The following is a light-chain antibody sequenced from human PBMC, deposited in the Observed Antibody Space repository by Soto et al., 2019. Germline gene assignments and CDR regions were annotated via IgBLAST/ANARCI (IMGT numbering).Light chain of an antibody. CDR3: QQSYSTPRT. CDR2: AAS. CDR1: QSISSY. V-gene: IGKV1-39*01. J-gene: IGKJ1*01. Sequence: IQMTQSPSSLSASVGDRVTITCRASQSISSYLNWYQQKPGKAPKLLIYAASSLHSGVPSRFSGSGSGTDFTLAISSLQPEDFVTYYCQQSYSTPRTFGQGTKVEIK.